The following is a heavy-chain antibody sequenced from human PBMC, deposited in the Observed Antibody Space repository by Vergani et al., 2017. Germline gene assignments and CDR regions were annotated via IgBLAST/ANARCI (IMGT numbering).Heavy chain of an antibody. CDR3: ARHSTVEWLVKLGWFGP. CDR1: GASIRSSNYY. Sequence: QLQLQESGPGLVKPSATLSLTCSVSGASIRSSNYYWGWIRQPPGKGLEWIASIYYSGSAYYNPSLKSRVTISVDTSKNQFSLKLSSVTAADTAVYFCARHSTVEWLVKLGWFGPWGQEILVTVSS. J-gene: IGHJ5*02. CDR2: IYYSGSA. V-gene: IGHV4-39*01. D-gene: IGHD6-19*01.